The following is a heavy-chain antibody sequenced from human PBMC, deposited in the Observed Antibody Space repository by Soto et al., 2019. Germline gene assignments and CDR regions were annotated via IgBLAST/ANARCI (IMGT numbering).Heavy chain of an antibody. CDR2: IIPIFGTA. V-gene: IGHV1-69*13. CDR3: ASTRGYSSAKYGMDV. Sequence: SVKVSCKVSGGTFSSYAISWVRQAPGQGLEWMGGIIPIFGTANYAQKFQGRVTITADESTSTAYMELSSLRSEDTAVYYCASTRGYSSAKYGMDVWGQGTTVTVSS. J-gene: IGHJ6*02. D-gene: IGHD6-25*01. CDR1: GGTFSSYA.